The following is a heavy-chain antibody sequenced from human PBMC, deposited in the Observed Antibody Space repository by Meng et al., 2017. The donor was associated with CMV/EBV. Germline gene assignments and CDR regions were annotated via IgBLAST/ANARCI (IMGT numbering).Heavy chain of an antibody. CDR3: AKGKVGQQLVNWFDP. D-gene: IGHD6-13*01. V-gene: IGHV3-21*04. CDR1: GFTFSSYS. J-gene: IGHJ5*02. CDR2: ISSSSSYI. Sequence: GESLKISCAASGFTFSSYSMNWVRQAPGKGLEWVSSISSSSSYIYYADSVKGRFTISRDNSKNTLYLQMNSLRAEDTAVYYCAKGKVGQQLVNWFDPWGQGTLVTVSS.